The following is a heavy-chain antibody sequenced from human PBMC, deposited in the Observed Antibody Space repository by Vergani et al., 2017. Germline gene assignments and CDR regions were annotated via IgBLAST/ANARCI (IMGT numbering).Heavy chain of an antibody. CDR3: AVEIYDYGGSRDFDY. J-gene: IGHJ4*02. V-gene: IGHV3-49*04. D-gene: IGHD4-23*01. CDR1: GFNFGEYG. Sequence: EVQLVESGGDLVQPGRSLRLSCQTSGFNFGEYGVSWVRQAPGKGLEWIGFIRSKTYGATTEYAASVRGRFTISRDDSKGIACLQMSSLKKEDTAVYRCAVEIYDYGGSRDFDYWGQGTLVVVSS. CDR2: IRSKTYGATT.